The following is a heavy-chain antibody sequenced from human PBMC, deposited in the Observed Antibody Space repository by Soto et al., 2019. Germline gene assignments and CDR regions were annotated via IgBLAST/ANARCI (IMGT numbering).Heavy chain of an antibody. J-gene: IGHJ4*02. CDR1: VGSINSSSYY. CDR2: LYYSGST. CDR3: ASSPGEGAGPR. V-gene: IGHV4-39*01. Sequence: SEPLSLTCTVSVGSINSSSYYWGWIRQPTRKGLGWIGSLYYSGSTDYNPSLKRRVTISVDTAKNQFYLKLSSVTAADTAVYYCASSPGEGAGPRWGQGTLVTVSS. D-gene: IGHD1-1*01.